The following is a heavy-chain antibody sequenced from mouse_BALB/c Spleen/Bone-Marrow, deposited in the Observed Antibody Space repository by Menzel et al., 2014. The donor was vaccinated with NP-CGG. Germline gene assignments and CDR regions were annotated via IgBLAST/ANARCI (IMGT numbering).Heavy chain of an antibody. V-gene: IGHV14-3*02. CDR3: ANYYYGYYFDS. J-gene: IGHJ2*01. CDR2: IDPANGNT. D-gene: IGHD1-1*01. CDR1: GFNIXDTY. Sequence: VQLKEFGAELVKPGASVKLSCTASGFNIXDTYMHWVKQRPEQGLEWIGRIDPANGNTKYDPKFQGKATITADTSSNTAYLQLSSLTSEDTAVYYCANYYYGYYFDSWGQGTTLTVSS.